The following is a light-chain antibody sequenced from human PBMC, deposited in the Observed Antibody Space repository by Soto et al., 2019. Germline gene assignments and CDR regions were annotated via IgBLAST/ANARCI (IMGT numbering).Light chain of an antibody. CDR2: GAS. J-gene: IGKJ5*01. CDR3: QQYNNWPFS. Sequence: IVITQSPTALSVSPGERAPLSCRASQSVSIDLAWYQQTPGQAPRLLIYGASTRATGVPARFSATGSETDFTLTISGLQSGDSAVYFCQQYNNWPFSFGQGTRLEIK. V-gene: IGKV3-15*01. CDR1: QSVSID.